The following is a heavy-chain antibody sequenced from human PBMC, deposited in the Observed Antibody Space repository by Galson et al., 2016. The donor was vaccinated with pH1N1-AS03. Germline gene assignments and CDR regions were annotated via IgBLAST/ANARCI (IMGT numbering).Heavy chain of an antibody. Sequence: LRLSCAASGFIFDDYGMHWVRQAPGKGLEWVAGITKQSGGIHYADSVKGRCSISRDNARNTLQLQLSSLRVEDTALYYCVRDRGGSLYYFGRWGQGTLVTVS. J-gene: IGHJ4*02. D-gene: IGHD3-16*01. CDR1: GFIFDDYG. V-gene: IGHV3-9*01. CDR2: ITKQSGGI. CDR3: VRDRGGSLYYFGR.